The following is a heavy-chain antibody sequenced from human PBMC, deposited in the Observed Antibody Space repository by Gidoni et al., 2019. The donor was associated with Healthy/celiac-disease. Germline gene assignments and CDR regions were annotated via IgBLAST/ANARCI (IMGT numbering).Heavy chain of an antibody. V-gene: IGHV5-51*01. CDR1: GYSFTSSW. CDR3: ARPGIAAIAASAFDI. Sequence: EVQLVQSGAEVKKPGESLTISCKGSGYSFTSSWIGWVRQMPGKGLGWMGIIYPGDSDTSYSPSFQGQVTISADKSISTAYLQWSSLKASDTAMYYCARPGIAAIAASAFDIWGQGTMVTVSS. CDR2: IYPGDSDT. D-gene: IGHD6-13*01. J-gene: IGHJ3*02.